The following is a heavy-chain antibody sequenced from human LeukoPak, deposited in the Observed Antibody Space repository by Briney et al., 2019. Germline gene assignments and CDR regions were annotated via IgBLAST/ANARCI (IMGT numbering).Heavy chain of an antibody. CDR1: GFTFSNYW. V-gene: IGHV3-74*01. CDR2: IDDGSDT. Sequence: GGSLRLSCAASGFTFSNYWMHWVRQVPGKGLVWVSRIDDGSDTTYADSEKGRFTISRDNAKNTLYLQMNSLRVEDTAVYYCARVRYCSTTSCTKAYFDSWGQGTLVTVSS. J-gene: IGHJ4*02. D-gene: IGHD2-2*01. CDR3: ARVRYCSTTSCTKAYFDS.